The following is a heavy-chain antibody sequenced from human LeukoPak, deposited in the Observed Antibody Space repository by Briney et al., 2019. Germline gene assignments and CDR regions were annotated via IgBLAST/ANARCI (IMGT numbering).Heavy chain of an antibody. Sequence: ASVKVSCKASGYTFTSYYMHWVRQAPGQGLEWMGIINPSGGSTSYAQKFQGRVTMTRDMSTSTVYMELSSLRSEDTAVYYCARDEPGGGRYFSSFVQHWGQGTLVTVSS. CDR1: GYTFTSYY. J-gene: IGHJ1*01. CDR3: ARDEPGGGRYFSSFVQH. D-gene: IGHD1-26*01. V-gene: IGHV1-46*01. CDR2: INPSGGST.